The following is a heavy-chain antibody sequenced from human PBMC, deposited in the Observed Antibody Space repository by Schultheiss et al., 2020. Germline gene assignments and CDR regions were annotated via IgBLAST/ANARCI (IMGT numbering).Heavy chain of an antibody. CDR3: ARAFWNGMDV. CDR2: ISGGGDTT. V-gene: IGHV3-23*01. D-gene: IGHD3-3*01. Sequence: GGSLRLSCAASGFTFSSYSMNWVRQAPGKGLEWVSAISGGGDTTYYAGSVKGRFIISRDNSKSALYLRVNGLTAEDTAVYFCARAFWNGMDVWGQGTTVTVSS. CDR1: GFTFSSYS. J-gene: IGHJ6*02.